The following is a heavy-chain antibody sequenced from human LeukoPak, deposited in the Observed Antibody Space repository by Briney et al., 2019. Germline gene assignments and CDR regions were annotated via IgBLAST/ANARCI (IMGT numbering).Heavy chain of an antibody. D-gene: IGHD1-26*01. J-gene: IGHJ4*02. CDR1: GFTFSNAW. Sequence: GGSLRLSCAASGFTFSNAWMSWVRQAPGKGLEWVGRIKSKTDGGTTDYAAPVKGRFTISRDDSKNTLYLQMNSLKTEDTAVYYCTTDVMWELLRGQDYWGQGTLVTVSS. V-gene: IGHV3-15*01. CDR3: TTDVMWELLRGQDY. CDR2: IKSKTDGGTT.